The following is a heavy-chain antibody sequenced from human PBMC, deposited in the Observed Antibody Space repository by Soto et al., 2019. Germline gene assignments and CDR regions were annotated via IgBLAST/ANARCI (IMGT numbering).Heavy chain of an antibody. Sequence: SGPKLVNPTQTLTLTCTFSGFSLTTSGVGVGWIRQPPGKALEWLALIYWNDDKRYSPSLRGRLTITKDTSKNQVVLAMTNMDPVDTATYYSAHHTITPATNWGDHGGLGTRGTVS. CDR3: AHHTITPATNWGDH. CDR2: IYWNDDK. J-gene: IGHJ5*02. CDR1: GFSLTTSGVG. V-gene: IGHV2-5*01. D-gene: IGHD1-1*01.